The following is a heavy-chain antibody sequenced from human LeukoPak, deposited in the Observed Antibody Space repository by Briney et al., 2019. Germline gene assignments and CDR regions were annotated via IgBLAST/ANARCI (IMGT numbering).Heavy chain of an antibody. D-gene: IGHD1-26*01. Sequence: ASVKVSCKASGYTFTGYYMHWVRQAPGQGLEWMEWINPNSGGTNYAQKFQGRVTMTRDTSISTAYMELSRLRSDDTAVYYCARDPASIVGATTQIHPYWFDPWGQGTLVTVSS. CDR2: INPNSGGT. CDR3: ARDPASIVGATTQIHPYWFDP. CDR1: GYTFTGYY. V-gene: IGHV1-2*02. J-gene: IGHJ5*02.